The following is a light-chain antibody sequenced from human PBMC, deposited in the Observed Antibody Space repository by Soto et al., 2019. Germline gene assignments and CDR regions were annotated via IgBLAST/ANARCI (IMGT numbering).Light chain of an antibody. CDR3: QQYLRSQLT. V-gene: IGKV3D-15*01. CDR2: DAS. J-gene: IGKJ4*01. CDR1: QSVSIK. Sequence: EIVMTQSPATLSVSPGERATLSCRASQSVSIKLAWYQHKPGQAPRLLIFDASNRATGIPARFSGSGSGTDFTLTIRRLEPEDFAVYFCQQYLRSQLTFGGGTKVEI.